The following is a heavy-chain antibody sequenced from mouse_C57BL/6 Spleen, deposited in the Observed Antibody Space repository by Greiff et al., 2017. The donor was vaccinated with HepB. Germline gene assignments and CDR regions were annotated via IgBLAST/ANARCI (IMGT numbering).Heavy chain of an antibody. V-gene: IGHV1-15*01. CDR3: TRDYGTPFAY. J-gene: IGHJ3*01. CDR2: IDPETGGT. Sequence: QVHVKQSGAELVRPGASVTLSCKASGYTFTDYEMHWVKQTPVHGLEWIGAIDPETGGTAYNQKFKGKAILTADKSSSTAYMELRSLTSEDSAVYYCTRDYGTPFAYWGQGTLVTVSA. CDR1: GYTFTDYE. D-gene: IGHD1-1*01.